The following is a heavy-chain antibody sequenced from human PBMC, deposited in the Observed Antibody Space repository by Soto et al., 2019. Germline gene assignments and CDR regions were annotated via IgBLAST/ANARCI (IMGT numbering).Heavy chain of an antibody. CDR1: GYTFTSND. J-gene: IGHJ5*02. CDR2: MNPKSGNT. D-gene: IGHD3-22*01. Sequence: GASVKVSCKASGYTFTSNDINWVRQATGQGLEWMGWMNPKSGNTGNAQKFQGRVTMTTDTSTSTAYMELRSLRSDDTAVYYCARVRVVVMVSGWFDPWGQGTLVTVSS. CDR3: ARVRVVVMVSGWFDP. V-gene: IGHV1-8*01.